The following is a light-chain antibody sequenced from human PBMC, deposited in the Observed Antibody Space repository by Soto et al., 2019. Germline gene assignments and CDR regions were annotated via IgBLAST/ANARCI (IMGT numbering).Light chain of an antibody. V-gene: IGKV1-5*01. CDR3: QQRNSYPRT. Sequence: DIQMTQSPSTLSAFVGNRVTITCWASQRINNWLAWYQQKPGKAPKLLIYDASSLESGAPSRFSGSGSGTEFTLTINSLRPDDFATYYCQQRNSYPRTFGQGTKVEIK. CDR2: DAS. CDR1: QRINNW. J-gene: IGKJ2*01.